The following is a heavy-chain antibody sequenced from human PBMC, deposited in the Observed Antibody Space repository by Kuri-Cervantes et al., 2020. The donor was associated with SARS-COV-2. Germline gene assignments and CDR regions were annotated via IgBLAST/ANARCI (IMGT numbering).Heavy chain of an antibody. D-gene: IGHD6-13*01. V-gene: IGHV4-39*07. J-gene: IGHJ4*02. CDR1: GRSFSNFY. CDR2: MYYSGST. CDR3: ARGGGGSSWYFDY. Sequence: SETLSLTGAVYGRSFSNFYWGWIRQPPGKGLEWIGSMYYSGSTYCNPSLKSRVTISVDTSKNQFSLKLSSVTAADTAVYYCARGGGGSSWYFDYWGQGTLVTVSS.